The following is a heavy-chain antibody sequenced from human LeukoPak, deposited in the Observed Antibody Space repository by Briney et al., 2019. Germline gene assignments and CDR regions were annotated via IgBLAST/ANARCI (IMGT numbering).Heavy chain of an antibody. D-gene: IGHD3-3*02. CDR2: INHSGST. CDR3: ASGAFLEWLPKY. Sequence: PSETLSLTCAVYGGSFSGYYWSWIRQPPGKGLEWIGEINHSGSTNYNPSLKSRVTISVDTSKNQFSLKLSSVTAADTAVYYCASGAFLEWLPKYWGQGTLVTVSS. CDR1: GGSFSGYY. V-gene: IGHV4-34*01. J-gene: IGHJ4*02.